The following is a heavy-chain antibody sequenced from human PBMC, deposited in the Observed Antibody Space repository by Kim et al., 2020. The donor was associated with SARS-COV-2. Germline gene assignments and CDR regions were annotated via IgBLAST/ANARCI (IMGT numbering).Heavy chain of an antibody. J-gene: IGHJ3*01. CDR1: GFTFSDYY. D-gene: IGHD2-2*01. Sequence: GGSLRLSCAASGFTFSDYYMTWIRQAPGKGLEWLSYISGGTGYTNYADSMKGRFTISRDNANNSLYLQMNSLRAEDTAVYYCARAWDGAASMYAFDVWG. CDR3: ARAWDGAASMYAFDV. V-gene: IGHV3-11*05. CDR2: ISGGTGYT.